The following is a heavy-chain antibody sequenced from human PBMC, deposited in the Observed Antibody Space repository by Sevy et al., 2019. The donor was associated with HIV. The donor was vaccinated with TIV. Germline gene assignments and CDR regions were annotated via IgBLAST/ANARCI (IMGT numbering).Heavy chain of an antibody. CDR1: GYTFTGYY. CDR3: ARWEVRGVRNYYYYGMDV. D-gene: IGHD3-10*01. J-gene: IGHJ6*02. CDR2: INPNSGGT. V-gene: IGHV1-2*06. Sequence: ASVKVSCKASGYTFTGYYMHWVRQAPGQGLEWMGRINPNSGGTNYAQKFQGRVTMTRDTSISTAYMELSRLRSDDTAVYYCARWEVRGVRNYYYYGMDVWGQGTTVTVSS.